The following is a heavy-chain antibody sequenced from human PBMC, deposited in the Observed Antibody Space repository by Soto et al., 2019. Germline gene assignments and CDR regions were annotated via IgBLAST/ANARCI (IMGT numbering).Heavy chain of an antibody. CDR3: ARDAPGEAPY. D-gene: IGHD2-2*01. CDR2: INYRGTT. CDR1: GGSITNGDYY. Sequence: QVQLQGSGPGLVRPSQTLSLTCTVSGGSITNGDYYWNWIRQHPGKGLEWIGYINYRGTTFYNPSLKSRVFISVETSKNQFSLNLSSVTAADTAVYFCARDAPGEAPYWGQGTLVTVSS. J-gene: IGHJ4*02. V-gene: IGHV4-31*03.